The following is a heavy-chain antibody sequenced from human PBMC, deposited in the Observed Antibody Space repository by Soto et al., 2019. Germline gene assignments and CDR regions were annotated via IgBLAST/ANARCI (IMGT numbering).Heavy chain of an antibody. Sequence: ASVKVSCKASGVTFSRQDMRWVRQAPGQGLEWMGGIIPIFGTPQYAEKFQDRVTITADESTSTAYMELSSLTSEDTAVYYCAKGIHYGSGRYYWNYWGQGTLVTVSS. CDR2: IIPIFGTP. CDR1: GVTFSRQD. CDR3: AKGIHYGSGRYYWNY. J-gene: IGHJ4*02. V-gene: IGHV1-69*13. D-gene: IGHD3-10*01.